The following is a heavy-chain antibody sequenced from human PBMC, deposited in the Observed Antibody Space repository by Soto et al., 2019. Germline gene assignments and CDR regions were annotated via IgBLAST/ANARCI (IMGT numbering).Heavy chain of an antibody. D-gene: IGHD5-18*01. CDR3: ARLRILLWPRFDS. Sequence: SETLSLTCSVSGGSMNNYYWSWIRQPPGKGLEYIGYIYYSGSTNYNSALKSRVTISLDTSKDQFSLKLSSLTAEDTAVYFCARLRILLWPRFDSWGQGTLVTVSS. V-gene: IGHV4-59*01. CDR2: IYYSGST. J-gene: IGHJ4*02. CDR1: GGSMNNYY.